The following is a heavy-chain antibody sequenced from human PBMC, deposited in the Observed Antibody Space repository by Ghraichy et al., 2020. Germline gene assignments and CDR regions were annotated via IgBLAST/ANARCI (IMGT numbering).Heavy chain of an antibody. V-gene: IGHV3-33*01. J-gene: IGHJ6*02. CDR3: ASDLGYCSSTSCYTGDYYYYGMDV. Sequence: GSLNISCAASGFTFSSYGMHWVRQAPGKGLEWVAVIWYDGSNKYYADSVKGRFTISRDNSKNTLYLQMNSLRAEDTAVYYCASDLGYCSSTSCYTGDYYYYGMDVWGQGTTVTVSS. D-gene: IGHD2-2*02. CDR1: GFTFSSYG. CDR2: IWYDGSNK.